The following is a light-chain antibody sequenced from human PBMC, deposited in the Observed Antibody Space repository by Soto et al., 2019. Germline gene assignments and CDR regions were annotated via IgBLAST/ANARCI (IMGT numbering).Light chain of an antibody. CDR3: QQYNNWPGRT. CDR1: QSVSSN. Sequence: EIVMMQSPATLSVSPGERATLSCRASQSVSSNLAWYQQKPGQAPRLLIYGASIRATGIPARFSGSGSGTEFTLTISSLQSEDFAVYYCQQYNNWPGRTFGQGTKVEIK. J-gene: IGKJ1*01. V-gene: IGKV3D-15*01. CDR2: GAS.